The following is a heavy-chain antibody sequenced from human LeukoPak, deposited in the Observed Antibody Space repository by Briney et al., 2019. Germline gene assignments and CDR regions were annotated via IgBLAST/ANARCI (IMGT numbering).Heavy chain of an antibody. Sequence: PSETLSLTCTVSGGSISSYYWSWIRQPPGKGLEWIGYIYYSGSTNYNPSLKSRVTISLDRSQSQLSLKLTSVTAADTAVYYCARGRGYSGCVYEYWGPGTLVTVSS. CDR3: ARGRGYSGCVYEY. V-gene: IGHV4-59*01. J-gene: IGHJ4*02. CDR2: IYYSGST. CDR1: GGSISSYY. D-gene: IGHD5-12*01.